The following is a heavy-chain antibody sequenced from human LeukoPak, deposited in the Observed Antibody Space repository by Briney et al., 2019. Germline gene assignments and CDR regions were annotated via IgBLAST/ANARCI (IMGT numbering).Heavy chain of an antibody. CDR1: GGSISSYY. V-gene: IGHV4-34*01. D-gene: IGHD2-15*01. Sequence: SETLSLTCTVSGGSISSYYWSCIRQPPGKGLEWIVEINHSGSTNYNPSLKSRVTISVDTSKNQFSLKLSSVTAADTAVYYCARGPPHYCSGGSCYISNWFDPWGQGTLVTVSS. CDR2: INHSGST. J-gene: IGHJ5*02. CDR3: ARGPPHYCSGGSCYISNWFDP.